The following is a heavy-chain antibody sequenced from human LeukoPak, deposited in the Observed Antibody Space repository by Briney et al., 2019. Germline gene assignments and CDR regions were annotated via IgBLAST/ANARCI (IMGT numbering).Heavy chain of an antibody. D-gene: IGHD3-3*01. CDR2: ISAYNGNT. J-gene: IGHJ3*02. V-gene: IGHV1-18*01. CDR1: GYTFTSYG. Sequence: ASVEVSCKASGYTFTSYGISWVRQAPGQGLEWMGWISAYNGNTNYAKKFQGRGTMTRVTSISKAYMELSRLRSDDTAVYYCARMLYYDFWSGYYGPDAFDIWGQGTMVTVSS. CDR3: ARMLYYDFWSGYYGPDAFDI.